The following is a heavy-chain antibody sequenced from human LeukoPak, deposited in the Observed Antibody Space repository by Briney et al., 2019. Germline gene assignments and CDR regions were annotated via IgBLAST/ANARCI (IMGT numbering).Heavy chain of an antibody. J-gene: IGHJ4*02. CDR2: ISSSGSTI. CDR1: GFTFSDYY. D-gene: IGHD2-2*01. V-gene: IGHV3-11*01. CDR3: ARESYCSSTSCYGGGY. Sequence: PGGSLRLSCAASGFTFSDYYMSWIRQAPGKGLEWVSYISSSGSTIYYADSVKGRFTISRDNAKNSLYLQMNSLRAEDTAVYYCARESYCSSTSCYGGGYWGQGTLVTVSS.